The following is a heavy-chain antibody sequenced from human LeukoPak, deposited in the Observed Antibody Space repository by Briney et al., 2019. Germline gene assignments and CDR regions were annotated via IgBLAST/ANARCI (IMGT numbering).Heavy chain of an antibody. D-gene: IGHD3-10*01. J-gene: IGHJ4*02. CDR1: GLTFSSYW. V-gene: IGHV3-74*01. CDR3: VTSWVRQQRDF. Sequence: GGSLRLSCAASGLTFSSYWMHWVRQAPGKGLVWVSRITSDGRSTSYADSVKGRFTMSRDNAKNTLYLQMNRLRVEDTAVYYCVTSWVRQQRDFWGQGALVTVSS. CDR2: ITSDGRST.